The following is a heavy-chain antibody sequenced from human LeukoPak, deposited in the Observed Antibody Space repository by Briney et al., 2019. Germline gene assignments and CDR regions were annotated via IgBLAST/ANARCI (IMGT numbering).Heavy chain of an antibody. CDR2: IWYDGSNK. D-gene: IGHD4-17*01. Sequence: GRSLRLSCAASGFTFSSYGMHWVRQAPGKGLEWVAVIWYDGSNKYYADSVKGRFTISRDSSENTLYLQMNSLRAEDTAVYYCARGGPYGDYKTPFDYWGQGTLVTVSS. CDR1: GFTFSSYG. CDR3: ARGGPYGDYKTPFDY. J-gene: IGHJ4*02. V-gene: IGHV3-33*01.